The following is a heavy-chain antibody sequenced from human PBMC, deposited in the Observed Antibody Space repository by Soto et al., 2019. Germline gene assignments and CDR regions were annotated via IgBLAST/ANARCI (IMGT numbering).Heavy chain of an antibody. CDR3: ARGARDIVVVVAATRDLDY. CDR2: MNPNSGNT. J-gene: IGHJ4*02. Sequence: QVPLVQSGAEVKKPGASVKVSCKASGYTFTSYDINWVRQATGQGLEWMGWMNPNSGNTGYAQKFQGRVTMTRNTSISTAYMELSSLRSEDTAVYYCARGARDIVVVVAATRDLDYWGQGTLVTVSS. V-gene: IGHV1-8*01. D-gene: IGHD2-15*01. CDR1: GYTFTSYD.